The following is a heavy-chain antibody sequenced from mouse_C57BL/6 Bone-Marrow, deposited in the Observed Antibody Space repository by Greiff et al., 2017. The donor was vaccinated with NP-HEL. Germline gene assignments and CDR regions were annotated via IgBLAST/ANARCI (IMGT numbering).Heavy chain of an antibody. D-gene: IGHD2-4*01. CDR3: ARGGYDYDEAY. J-gene: IGHJ3*01. CDR2: INPYNGGT. CDR1: GYTFTDYY. V-gene: IGHV1-19*01. Sequence: EVQLQESGPVLVKPGASVKMSCKASGYTFTDYYMNWVKQSHGKSLEWIGVINPYNGGTSYNQKFKGKATLTVDKSSSTAYMELNSLTSEDSAVYYCARGGYDYDEAYWGQGTLVTVSA.